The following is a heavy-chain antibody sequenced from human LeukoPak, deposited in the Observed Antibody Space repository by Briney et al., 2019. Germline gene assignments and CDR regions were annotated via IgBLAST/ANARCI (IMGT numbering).Heavy chain of an antibody. CDR1: GFTFSSYA. D-gene: IGHD6-13*01. J-gene: IGHJ4*02. CDR2: IPYDGSNK. CDR3: ARGYSSSWPDY. Sequence: GGSLRLSCAASGFTFSSYAMHWVRQAPGKGLEWVAVIPYDGSNKYYADSVKGRFTISRDNSKNTLYLQMNSLRAEDTAVYYCARGYSSSWPDYWGQGTLVTVSS. V-gene: IGHV3-30*04.